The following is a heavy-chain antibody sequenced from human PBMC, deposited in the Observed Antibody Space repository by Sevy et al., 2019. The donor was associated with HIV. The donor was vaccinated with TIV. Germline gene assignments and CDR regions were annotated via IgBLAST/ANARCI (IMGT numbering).Heavy chain of an antibody. CDR3: ARGGTYWYYFPY. CDR1: GGSTNYYY. V-gene: IGHV4-59*01. Sequence: SEILSVTCSVSGGSTNYYYWSWIRQSPGKGLQWIGCVYHTGSTKYNPSLESRVTISLDTSKNQFSLRLTSVTAADSAVYYCARGGTYWYYFPYWGQGALVTVSS. J-gene: IGHJ4*02. D-gene: IGHD2-8*02. CDR2: VYHTGST.